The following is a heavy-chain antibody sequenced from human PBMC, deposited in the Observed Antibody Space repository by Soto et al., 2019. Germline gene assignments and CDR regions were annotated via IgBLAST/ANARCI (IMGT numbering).Heavy chain of an antibody. Sequence: QVTLKEAGPVLVKPTEPLTLTCTVSGFLLSNARVGVSWIRQPPGQALEWLAHIFSNDVKSYATSLKSRLTMSNDTSKRQVLLKMTSMNPLDTATYYCVRMEKWLVANWYFDFWGRGTPGTVSS. V-gene: IGHV2-26*01. J-gene: IGHJ2*01. CDR2: IFSNDVK. D-gene: IGHD6-19*01. CDR3: VRMEKWLVANWYFDF. CDR1: GFLLSNARVG.